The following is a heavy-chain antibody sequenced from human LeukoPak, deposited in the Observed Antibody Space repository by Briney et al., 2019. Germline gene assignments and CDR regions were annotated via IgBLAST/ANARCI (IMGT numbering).Heavy chain of an antibody. CDR1: GFTFSSYA. CDR2: ISGSGGST. Sequence: PGGSLRLSCAASGFTFSSYAMSWVRQAPGKGLEWVSAISGSGGSTYYADSVKGRFTISRDNSKNTLCLQMNSLRAEDTAVYYCAKVLHRYCSGGSCYSLDYWGQGTLVTVSS. CDR3: AKVLHRYCSGGSCYSLDY. J-gene: IGHJ4*02. D-gene: IGHD2-15*01. V-gene: IGHV3-23*01.